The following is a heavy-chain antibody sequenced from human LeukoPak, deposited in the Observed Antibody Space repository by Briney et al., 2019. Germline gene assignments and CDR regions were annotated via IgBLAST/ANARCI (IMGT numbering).Heavy chain of an antibody. CDR2: IIPIFGTA. CDR3: ARDSGDSSGYYYPYFDY. J-gene: IGHJ4*02. Sequence: ASVEVSCKASGGTFSSYAISWVRQAPGQGLEWMGGIIPIFGTANYAQKFQGRVTITADESTSTAYMELSSLRSEDTAVYYCARDSGDSSGYYYPYFDYWGQGTLVTVSS. D-gene: IGHD3-22*01. V-gene: IGHV1-69*01. CDR1: GGTFSSYA.